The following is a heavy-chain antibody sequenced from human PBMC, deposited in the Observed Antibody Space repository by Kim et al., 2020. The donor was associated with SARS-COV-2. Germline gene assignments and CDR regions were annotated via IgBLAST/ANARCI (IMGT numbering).Heavy chain of an antibody. CDR3: VRHSGVAIDF. V-gene: IGHV3-7*01. D-gene: IGHD2-15*01. CDR1: GFSFTSHW. Sequence: GGSLRLSCAASGFSFTSHWLGWVRQAPGRGLAWVANIDEYGRKEYFADFVKGRFSISRDNAENSLHLEMRSLRAEDTAVYFCVRHSGVAIDFWGQGALVTVSS. CDR2: IDEYGRKE. J-gene: IGHJ4*02.